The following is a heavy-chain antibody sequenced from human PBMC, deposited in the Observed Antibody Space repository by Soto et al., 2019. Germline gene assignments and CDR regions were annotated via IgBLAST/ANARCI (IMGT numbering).Heavy chain of an antibody. Sequence: SETLSLTCAVYGGSFSCYYGSWIRQPPGKGLEWIGEINHSGSTNYNPSLKSRVTISVDTSKNQFSLKLSSVTAADTAVYYCARTAHDYGDHYYGMDVWGQGTTVTVSS. J-gene: IGHJ6*02. CDR2: INHSGST. V-gene: IGHV4-34*01. D-gene: IGHD4-17*01. CDR3: ARTAHDYGDHYYGMDV. CDR1: GGSFSCYY.